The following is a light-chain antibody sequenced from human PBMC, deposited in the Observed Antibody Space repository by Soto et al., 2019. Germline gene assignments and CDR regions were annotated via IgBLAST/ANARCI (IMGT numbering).Light chain of an antibody. Sequence: QSALTQPASVSGSPGQSITISCTGASSDMWGNNYVSWYQHYPGKAPKLMICDVSNRPSGVSDRFSGSKSGNTASLTISGLQAEDEADYYCSAFTGTTYVFGTGTTVTV. V-gene: IGLV2-14*03. CDR1: SSDMWGNNY. CDR3: SAFTGTTYV. J-gene: IGLJ1*01. CDR2: DVS.